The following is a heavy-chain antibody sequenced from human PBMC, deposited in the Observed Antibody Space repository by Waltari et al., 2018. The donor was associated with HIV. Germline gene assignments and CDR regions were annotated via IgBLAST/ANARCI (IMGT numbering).Heavy chain of an antibody. Sequence: EVQLVESGGGLVQPGRSLRLSCAASGFTFDDYTMHWVRQAPGKGLGGVSGISWNSGTIGYADSVKGRFTISRDNAKNSLYLQMNSLRAEDTALYYCAKDKRSGYGGNSVWYFDLWGRGTLVTVSS. D-gene: IGHD4-17*01. CDR1: GFTFDDYT. V-gene: IGHV3-9*01. CDR3: AKDKRSGYGGNSVWYFDL. CDR2: ISWNSGTI. J-gene: IGHJ2*01.